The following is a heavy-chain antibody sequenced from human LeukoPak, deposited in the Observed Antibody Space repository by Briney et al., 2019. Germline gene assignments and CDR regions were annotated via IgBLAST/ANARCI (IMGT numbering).Heavy chain of an antibody. CDR1: GFTVSSNY. CDR3: ARARIDGYNHY. Sequence: PGGSLRLYCAASGFTVSSNYMSWVRQAPGKGLEWVSVIYSGGSTYYADSVKGRVTISRDNSKNTLYLQMNSLRAEDTAVYCCARARIDGYNHYWGQGTLVTVSS. J-gene: IGHJ4*02. D-gene: IGHD5-24*01. V-gene: IGHV3-66*01. CDR2: IYSGGST.